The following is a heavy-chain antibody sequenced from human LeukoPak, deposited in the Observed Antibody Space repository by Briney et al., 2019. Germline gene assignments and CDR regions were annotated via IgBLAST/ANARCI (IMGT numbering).Heavy chain of an antibody. Sequence: ASVKVSCKASGYTFTGYYMHWVRQAPGQGLEWMGWINPNSGGTNYAQKFQGRVTMTRDTSISTACMELSRLRSDDTAVYYCARAGPYYDILTGYYTGTEFDYWGQGTLVTVSS. CDR2: INPNSGGT. CDR1: GYTFTGYY. J-gene: IGHJ4*02. D-gene: IGHD3-9*01. V-gene: IGHV1-2*02. CDR3: ARAGPYYDILTGYYTGTEFDY.